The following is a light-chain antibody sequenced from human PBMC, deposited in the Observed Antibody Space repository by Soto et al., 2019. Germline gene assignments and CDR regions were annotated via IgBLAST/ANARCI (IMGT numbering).Light chain of an antibody. J-gene: IGLJ2*01. CDR2: EVN. Sequence: QSVLTQPASVSGSPGQSITISCTGSSGDVGTYNLVSWYQQHPGRAPKLIIFEVNKRPSGVSNRFAGSKSGNTASLAISGLQADDEADYHCCSYADRSNVLCGGGTKLTVL. CDR1: SGDVGTYNL. CDR3: CSYADRSNVL. V-gene: IGLV2-23*02.